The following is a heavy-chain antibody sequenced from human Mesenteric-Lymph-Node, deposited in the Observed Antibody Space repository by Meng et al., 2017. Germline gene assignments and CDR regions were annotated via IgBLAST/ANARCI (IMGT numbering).Heavy chain of an antibody. V-gene: IGHV4-31*03. J-gene: IGHJ5*02. CDR2: IYYSGST. Sequence: QVQLQESGPGLVKPSPSLSLTCIVSGGSISSGGFYWSWIRQYPGKGLEWIGYIYYSGSTYYNPSLRSRVAISIDTSKNQFSLKLTSVTAADTAVYFCARTNYGDYNWFDPWGQGTLVTVSS. CDR3: ARTNYGDYNWFDP. D-gene: IGHD4-17*01. CDR1: GGSISSGGFY.